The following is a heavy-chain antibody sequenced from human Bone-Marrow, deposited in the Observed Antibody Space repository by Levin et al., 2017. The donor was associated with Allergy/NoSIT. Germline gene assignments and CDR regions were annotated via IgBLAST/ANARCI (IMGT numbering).Heavy chain of an antibody. CDR1: GGTFNTYA. D-gene: IGHD1-7*01. CDR3: AIGTTKSWYFDL. CDR2: IIPIFETP. Sequence: ASVKVSCKASGGTFNTYAIGWVRQAPGQGLEWMGGIIPIFETPNYAQKFQGRVTITADTSTSTAYMELSSLTSEDTAMFYCAIGTTKSWYFDLWGRGTLVTVSS. J-gene: IGHJ2*01. V-gene: IGHV1-69*06.